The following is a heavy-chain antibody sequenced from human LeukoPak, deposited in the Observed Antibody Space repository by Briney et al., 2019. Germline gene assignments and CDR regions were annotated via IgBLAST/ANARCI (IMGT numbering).Heavy chain of an antibody. J-gene: IGHJ4*02. D-gene: IGHD6-19*01. V-gene: IGHV3-23*01. Sequence: GGSLRLSCAASGFTFSTYGMSWVRQAPGKGLEWVSVISGSGDTTYYADSVKGRFTISRDNSKNTLYLQMNSLRDEDTAVYYCAKGPTARSITVAAHAAPFDSWGQGTLVTVSS. CDR3: AKGPTARSITVAAHAAPFDS. CDR1: GFTFSTYG. CDR2: ISGSGDTT.